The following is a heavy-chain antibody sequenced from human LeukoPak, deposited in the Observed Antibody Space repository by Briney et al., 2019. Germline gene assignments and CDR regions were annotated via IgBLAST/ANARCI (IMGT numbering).Heavy chain of an antibody. Sequence: SLRLSCAASGFTFDDYAMHWVRQAPGKGLEWVSGISWNSGSIGYADSVKGRFTISRDNAKNSLYLQMNSLRAEDTALYYCAKDDSSGYYWGQGTLVTVSS. J-gene: IGHJ4*02. D-gene: IGHD3-22*01. CDR2: ISWNSGSI. CDR3: AKDDSSGYY. V-gene: IGHV3-9*01. CDR1: GFTFDDYA.